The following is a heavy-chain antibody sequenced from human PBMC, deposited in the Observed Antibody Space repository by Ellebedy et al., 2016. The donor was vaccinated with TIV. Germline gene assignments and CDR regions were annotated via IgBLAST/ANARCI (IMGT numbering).Heavy chain of an antibody. Sequence: GGSLRLSXAASGFTFSTYEMHWVRQAPGKGLEWVTVISYDGSSKYYADSVKGRFTISRDNSKNTLYLQMNSLRAEDTAVYYCARDRDCSSTSCYNVFDIWGQGTMVTVSS. CDR2: ISYDGSSK. D-gene: IGHD2-2*02. J-gene: IGHJ3*02. V-gene: IGHV3-30-3*01. CDR1: GFTFSTYE. CDR3: ARDRDCSSTSCYNVFDI.